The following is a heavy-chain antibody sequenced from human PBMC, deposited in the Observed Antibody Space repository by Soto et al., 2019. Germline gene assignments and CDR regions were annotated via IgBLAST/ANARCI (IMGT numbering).Heavy chain of an antibody. CDR3: AKERTVVPAAYCDY. Sequence: QVQLVESGGGVVQPGRSLRLSCAASGFTFSSYGMHWVRQAPGKGLEWVAVISYDGSNKYYADSVKGRFTISRDNSKNTLYLQMNSLRAEDTAVYYCAKERTVVPAAYCDYWGQGTLVTVSS. J-gene: IGHJ4*02. D-gene: IGHD2-2*01. CDR1: GFTFSSYG. CDR2: ISYDGSNK. V-gene: IGHV3-30*18.